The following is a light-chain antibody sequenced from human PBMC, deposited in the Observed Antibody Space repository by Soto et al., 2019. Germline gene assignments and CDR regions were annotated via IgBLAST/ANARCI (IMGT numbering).Light chain of an antibody. J-gene: IGKJ4*01. Sequence: PGERATLSCRASQSVSTYLAWYQQKPGQAPRLLIYDASNRATGIPARFSGSGSGTDFTLTISSLEPEDFAVYYCQQRSNWLTFGGGTKVEIK. CDR1: QSVSTY. CDR3: QQRSNWLT. CDR2: DAS. V-gene: IGKV3-11*01.